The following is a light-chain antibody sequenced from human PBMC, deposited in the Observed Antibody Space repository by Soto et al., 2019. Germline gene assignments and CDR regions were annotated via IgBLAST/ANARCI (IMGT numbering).Light chain of an antibody. CDR2: DVS. CDR1: SSEVGGYNY. V-gene: IGLV2-14*01. Sequence: QSVLAQPSSVSGGSGQLSPIPCTGNSSEVGGYNYVSWYQQHPGKAPKFMIYDVSNRPSGVSNRFSGSKSGNTASLTISGLQAEDEADYYCCSYTTSNTRQIVFGTGTKVTVL. CDR3: CSYTTSNTRQIV. J-gene: IGLJ1*01.